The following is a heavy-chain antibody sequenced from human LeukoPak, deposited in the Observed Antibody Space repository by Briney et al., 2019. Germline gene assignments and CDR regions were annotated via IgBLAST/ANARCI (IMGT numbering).Heavy chain of an antibody. CDR1: GGTFSSYA. D-gene: IGHD3-16*01. V-gene: IGHV1-69*05. Sequence: SVKVSCKASGGTFSSYAISWVRQAPGQGLEWMGGIIPIFGTANYAQKFQGRVTITTDESTSTAYMELSSLISEDTAVYYCARDLDYSDAFDIWGQGTMVTVSS. J-gene: IGHJ3*02. CDR2: IIPIFGTA. CDR3: ARDLDYSDAFDI.